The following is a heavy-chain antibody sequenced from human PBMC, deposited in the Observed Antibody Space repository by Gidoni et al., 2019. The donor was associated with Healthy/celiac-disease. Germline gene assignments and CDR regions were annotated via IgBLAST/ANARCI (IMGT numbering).Heavy chain of an antibody. D-gene: IGHD3-3*01. CDR1: GFTFSNDW. J-gene: IGHJ4*02. CDR2: IKSKTDGGTT. Sequence: EVQLVESGGGLVKPGGSLRLSCAASGFTFSNDWMNWVRQAPGKGLEWVGRIKSKTDGGTTDYAAPVKGRFTISRDDSKNTLYLQMNSLKTEDTAVYYCTTAFVLRFLEWLAPFDYWGQGTLVTVSS. V-gene: IGHV3-15*07. CDR3: TTAFVLRFLEWLAPFDY.